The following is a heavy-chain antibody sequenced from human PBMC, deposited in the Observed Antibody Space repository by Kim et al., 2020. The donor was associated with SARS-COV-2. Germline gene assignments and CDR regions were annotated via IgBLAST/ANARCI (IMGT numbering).Heavy chain of an antibody. J-gene: IGHJ6*02. V-gene: IGHV3-30*02. CDR3: ATSGSGNYYYYGMDV. Sequence: ADSVKGRFTNSRDNSKNTLYLQMNSLRAEDTAVYYCATSGSGNYYYYGMDVWGQGTTVTVSS. D-gene: IGHD3-10*01.